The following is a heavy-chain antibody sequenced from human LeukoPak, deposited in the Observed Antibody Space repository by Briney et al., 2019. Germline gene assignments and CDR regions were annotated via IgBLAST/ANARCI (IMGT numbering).Heavy chain of an antibody. CDR2: IYYSGST. Sequence: TSETLSLTCTVSGGSISSRTYYWAWIRQPPGQGLEWIGNIYYSGSTYYNPSLKSRLTMSVDTSKNQFSLKLRSVTAADTAVYYCAKEGHIVGATKPVSPLDYWGQGTLVTVSS. J-gene: IGHJ4*02. CDR1: GGSISSRTYY. CDR3: AKEGHIVGATKPVSPLDY. V-gene: IGHV4-39*02. D-gene: IGHD1-26*01.